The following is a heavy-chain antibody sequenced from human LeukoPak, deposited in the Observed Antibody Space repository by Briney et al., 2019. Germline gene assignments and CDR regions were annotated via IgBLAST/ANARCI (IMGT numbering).Heavy chain of an antibody. CDR1: GGSISSYY. CDR3: ARHYYDSSGYYYVRY. V-gene: IGHV4-39*01. D-gene: IGHD3-22*01. J-gene: IGHJ4*02. CDR2: IYYSGST. Sequence: SETLSLTCTVSGGSISSYYWSWIRQPPGKGLEWIGSIYYSGSTYYNPSLKSRVTISVDTSKNQFSLKLSSVTAADTAVHYCARHYYDSSGYYYVRYWGQGTLVTVSS.